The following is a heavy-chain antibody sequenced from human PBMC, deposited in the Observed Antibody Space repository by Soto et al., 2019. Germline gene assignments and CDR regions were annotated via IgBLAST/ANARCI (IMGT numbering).Heavy chain of an antibody. CDR2: LSYSGDT. CDR3: GALVATGTARGRLAP. Sequence: QLQLQESGPGLVKPSETLSLTCTVSGGAINTASYYWGWFRQTPGKGLAWIASLSYSGDTYYNPPLQSRVNISTDMSKSQFSLKLNAVTAADTAVYFCGALVATGTARGRLAPWGQGTLVTVSS. D-gene: IGHD1-1*01. V-gene: IGHV4-39*01. J-gene: IGHJ5*02. CDR1: GGAINTASYY.